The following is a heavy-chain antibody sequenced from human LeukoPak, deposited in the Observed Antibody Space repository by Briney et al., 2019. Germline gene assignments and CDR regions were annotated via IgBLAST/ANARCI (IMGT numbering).Heavy chain of an antibody. J-gene: IGHJ4*02. CDR3: ARVMYYYDIFAGY. D-gene: IGHD3-22*01. V-gene: IGHV1-2*02. CDR2: INPNSGGT. Sequence: GASVKVSCKASGYTFTGYYMHWVRQAPGQGLEWMGWINPNSGGTNYAQKFQGRVTMTRDTTISTAYMELSRLRSDDTAVYYCARVMYYYDIFAGYWGQGTLVTVSS. CDR1: GYTFTGYY.